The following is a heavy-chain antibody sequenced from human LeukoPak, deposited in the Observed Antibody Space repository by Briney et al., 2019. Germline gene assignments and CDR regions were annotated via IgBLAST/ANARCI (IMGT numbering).Heavy chain of an antibody. D-gene: IGHD3-22*01. CDR3: STTYYYDSSEGY. V-gene: IGHV3-15*07. Sequence: GGSLRLSCAASGFTFSSYAMNWVRQAPGKGLEWVGRIKSKTDGGTTDYAAPVKGRFTISRDDSKNTPYLQMNSLKTEDTAVYYCSTTYYYDSSEGYWGQGTLVTVSS. CDR1: GFTFSSYA. CDR2: IKSKTDGGTT. J-gene: IGHJ4*02.